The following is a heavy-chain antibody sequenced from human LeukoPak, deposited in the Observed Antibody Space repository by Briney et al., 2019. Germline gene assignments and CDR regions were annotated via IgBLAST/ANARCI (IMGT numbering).Heavy chain of an antibody. D-gene: IGHD2-2*01. CDR3: ARTAYCTSCYQHYYYAMDA. V-gene: IGHV1-46*01. J-gene: IGHJ6*02. CDR1: GYTFTSYY. CDR2: INPSGGST. Sequence: ASVKVSCKASGYTFTSYYMHWVRQAPGQGLEWMGIINPSGGSTSYAQKFQGRVTMTRDTSTSTVYMELSSLRSEDTAVYYCARTAYCTSCYQHYYYAMDAWGQGTTVTVSS.